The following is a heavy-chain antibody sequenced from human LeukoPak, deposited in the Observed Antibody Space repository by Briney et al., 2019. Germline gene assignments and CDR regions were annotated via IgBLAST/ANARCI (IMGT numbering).Heavy chain of an antibody. CDR1: GFSVSSNY. CDR2: IYSDGST. D-gene: IGHD5-12*01. J-gene: IGHJ4*02. CDR3: ARGRGYSGYDPTGLFDY. Sequence: GGSLRLSCAASGFSVSSNYMSWVRQAPGKGLEWISVIYSDGSTYYADSVKGRFTISRDNFKNTLYLQMNSLRAEDTAVYYCARGRGYSGYDPTGLFDYWGQGTLVTVSS. V-gene: IGHV3-53*01.